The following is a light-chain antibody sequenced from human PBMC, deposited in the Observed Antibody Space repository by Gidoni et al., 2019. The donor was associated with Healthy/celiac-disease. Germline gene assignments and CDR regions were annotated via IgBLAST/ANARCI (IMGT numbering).Light chain of an antibody. J-gene: IGLJ3*02. Sequence: QAVVTQEPSLTVSPGGTVTLTCGSSTGAVTSGHYPYWFQQKPGQAPRTLIYDTNNKHFWTPPRFSGSLLGGKAALTLSGAQPEDEAEYYCLLSYSVLSVFGGGTKLTVL. V-gene: IGLV7-46*01. CDR3: LLSYSVLSV. CDR2: DTN. CDR1: TGAVTSGHY.